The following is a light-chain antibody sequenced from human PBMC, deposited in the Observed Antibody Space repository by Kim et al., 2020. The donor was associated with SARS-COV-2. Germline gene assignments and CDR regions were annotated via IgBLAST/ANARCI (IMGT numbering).Light chain of an antibody. CDR1: QSISSY. J-gene: IGKJ1*01. CDR2: TAS. Sequence: ASVGARVTITCRASQSISSYLNWYQQKPGKPPKLLIYTASSLQSGVPSRFSGSGSGTDFTLTISSLQPEDFATYYCQQSYSTPRTFGQGTKVDIK. CDR3: QQSYSTPRT. V-gene: IGKV1-39*01.